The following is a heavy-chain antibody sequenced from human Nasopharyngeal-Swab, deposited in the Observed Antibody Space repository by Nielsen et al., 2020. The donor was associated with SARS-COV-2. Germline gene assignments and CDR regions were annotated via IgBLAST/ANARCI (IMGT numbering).Heavy chain of an antibody. Sequence: SETLSLTCTVSGGSISSYYWGWIRQPPGKGLEWIGYIYYSGSTNYNPSLKSRVTISVDTSKNQFSLKLSSVTAADTAVYYCARDRAGYCSGGSCYSNAFDIWGQGTMVTVSS. CDR1: GGSISSYY. D-gene: IGHD2-15*01. CDR3: ARDRAGYCSGGSCYSNAFDI. CDR2: IYYSGST. V-gene: IGHV4-59*01. J-gene: IGHJ3*02.